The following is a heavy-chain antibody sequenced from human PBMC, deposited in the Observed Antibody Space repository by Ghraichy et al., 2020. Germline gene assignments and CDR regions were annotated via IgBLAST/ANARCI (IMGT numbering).Heavy chain of an antibody. CDR3: TRDDGTPVPGMDV. J-gene: IGHJ6*02. V-gene: IGHV3-7*01. D-gene: IGHD5-24*01. CDR2: IKQDGSED. CDR1: GIGFSENW. Sequence: GGSLRLSCVGSGIGFSENWMTWVRQTPGKGLEWVASIKQDGSEDFYVDSVKGRFTVSRDNSKNSIYLQMNSLRVEDTAVYYCTRDDGTPVPGMDVWGQGTTVTVSS.